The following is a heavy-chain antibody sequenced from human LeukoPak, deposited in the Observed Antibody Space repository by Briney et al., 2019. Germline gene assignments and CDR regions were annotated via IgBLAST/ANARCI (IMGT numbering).Heavy chain of an antibody. CDR3: ARSSGYISY. Sequence: PSETLSLTCTVSGGSITRYYWSWIRQPPGKGLEWIGYIYFRGSTNYNPSLKSRVTISVDTSKNQFSLKVSSVTAADTAVYYCARSSGYISYWGQGTLVTVSS. V-gene: IGHV4-59*01. J-gene: IGHJ4*02. CDR2: IYFRGST. D-gene: IGHD5-12*01. CDR1: GGSITRYY.